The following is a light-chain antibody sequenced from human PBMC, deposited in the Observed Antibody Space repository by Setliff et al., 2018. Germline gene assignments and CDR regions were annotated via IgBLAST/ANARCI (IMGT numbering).Light chain of an antibody. Sequence: QSALAQPAAVSGSPGQSIAISCTGTSRDVGGYNFVSWYQQHPDKAPKLLIYDVTARPSGVSDRFSGSKSGNTASLTISGLQAEDEADYYCLSYTSDTTHAVFGGGTKVTVL. J-gene: IGLJ2*01. CDR2: DVT. CDR1: SRDVGGYNF. CDR3: LSYTSDTTHAV. V-gene: IGLV2-14*01.